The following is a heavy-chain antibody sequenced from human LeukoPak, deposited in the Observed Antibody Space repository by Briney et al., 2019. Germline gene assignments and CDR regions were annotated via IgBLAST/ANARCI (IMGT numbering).Heavy chain of an antibody. CDR2: ISAYNGNT. V-gene: IGHV1-18*01. CDR3: ARDGWRGYCSSTSCYIGRWFDP. D-gene: IGHD2-2*02. Sequence: GASVKVSCKASGYTFTSYGISWARQAPGQGLEWMGWISAYNGNTNYAQKLQGRVTMTTDTSTSTAYMELRSLRSDDTAVYYCARDGWRGYCSSTSCYIGRWFDPWGQGTLVTVSS. CDR1: GYTFTSYG. J-gene: IGHJ5*02.